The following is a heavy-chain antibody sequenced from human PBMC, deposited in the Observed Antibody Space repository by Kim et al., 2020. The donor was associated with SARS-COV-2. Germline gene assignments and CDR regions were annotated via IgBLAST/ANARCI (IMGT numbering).Heavy chain of an antibody. J-gene: IGHJ4*02. D-gene: IGHD1-26*01. Sequence: NPSLKSRVTISVDTSKNQFSLKLSSVTAADTAVYYCARIGSYYDSYCDYWGQGTLVTVSS. V-gene: IGHV4-59*01. CDR3: ARIGSYYDSYCDY.